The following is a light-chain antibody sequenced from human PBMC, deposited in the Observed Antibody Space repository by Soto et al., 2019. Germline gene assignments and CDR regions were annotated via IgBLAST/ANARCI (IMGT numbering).Light chain of an antibody. V-gene: IGKV3-20*01. CDR2: GAS. CDR3: QQYGRSWT. J-gene: IGKJ1*01. CDR1: ESVSSTY. Sequence: EIVLTQSPGTLSLSPGERATLSCRASESVSSTYLAWYQQKPGQAPSLLIYGASSRATGIPDRFSGSGSGTDFTLTISRLEPEDFAVYYCQQYGRSWTFGQGTKVEIK.